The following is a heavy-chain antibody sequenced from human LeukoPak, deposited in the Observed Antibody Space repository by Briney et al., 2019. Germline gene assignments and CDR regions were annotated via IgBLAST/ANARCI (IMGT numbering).Heavy chain of an antibody. Sequence: PGGSLRLSCAASGFTFSSYGMHWVRQAPGKGLEWVAVISYDGSNKYYADSVKGRFTISRDNSKNTLYLQMNSLRAEDTAVYYCARDCRRPSYYDFWSGYSLYNWFDPWGQGTLVTVSS. D-gene: IGHD3-3*01. CDR1: GFTFSSYG. CDR2: ISYDGSNK. J-gene: IGHJ5*02. V-gene: IGHV3-30*03. CDR3: ARDCRRPSYYDFWSGYSLYNWFDP.